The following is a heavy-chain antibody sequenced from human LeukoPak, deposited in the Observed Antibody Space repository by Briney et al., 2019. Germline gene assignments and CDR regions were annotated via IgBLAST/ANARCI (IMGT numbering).Heavy chain of an antibody. Sequence: PGGSLRLSCAASAFTFSTYVMHWVRQAPDKGLEWVSFIQFDGSNQYYADSVKGRFTVSRDNSKNTLFLQMNSLRPEDTAVYYCAKGRHPFSTSWGSFYFDYWGQGTLVAVSS. D-gene: IGHD6-6*01. V-gene: IGHV3-30*02. CDR1: AFTFSTYV. CDR3: AKGRHPFSTSWGSFYFDY. J-gene: IGHJ4*02. CDR2: IQFDGSNQ.